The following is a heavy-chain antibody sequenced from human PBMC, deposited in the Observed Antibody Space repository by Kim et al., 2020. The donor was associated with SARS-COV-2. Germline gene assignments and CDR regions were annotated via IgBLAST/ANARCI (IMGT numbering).Heavy chain of an antibody. CDR3: ARERYGGGNYFDY. Sequence: GGSLRLSCAASGFTFSSYWMHWARQAPGKGLVWVSRSNSDGTITSYADSVRGRFTISRDNAKNTLFLQMNSLRAEDTAVYYCARERYGGGNYFDYWGQGTLVTVSS. J-gene: IGHJ4*02. V-gene: IGHV3-74*01. CDR1: GFTFSSYW. CDR2: SNSDGTIT. D-gene: IGHD5-12*01.